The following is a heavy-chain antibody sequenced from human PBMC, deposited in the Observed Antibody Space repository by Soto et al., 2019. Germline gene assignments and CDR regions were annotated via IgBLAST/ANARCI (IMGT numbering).Heavy chain of an antibody. V-gene: IGHV2-5*02. CDR2: IYLDDDK. D-gene: IGHD6-19*01. CDR1: GFSLGTRGVG. J-gene: IGHJ4*02. Sequence: QITLKASGPTLVRPTQTLTLTCTFSGFSLGTRGVGVAWIRQSPGKALEWLALIYLDDDKRYSPSLKSRLTITKDITKNQVVIKMTNMDPVDSATYYCERNSRGLYGFDYWGQGNLVTVS. CDR3: ERNSRGLYGFDY.